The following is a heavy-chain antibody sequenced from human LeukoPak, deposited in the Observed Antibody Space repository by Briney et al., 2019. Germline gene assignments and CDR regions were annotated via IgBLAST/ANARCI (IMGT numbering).Heavy chain of an antibody. Sequence: SQTLSLTCTVSGGSVNSGGYCWNWIRQHPGKGLEWIGCIYYSGNTYYNPSLKSRLSISVDTSKSQFSLKLSSVTAADTAVCYCARQNIYDGSGSYFDYWGQGTLVTVSS. CDR2: IYYSGNT. J-gene: IGHJ4*02. CDR1: GGSVNSGGYC. CDR3: ARQNIYDGSGSYFDY. D-gene: IGHD3-10*01. V-gene: IGHV4-31*03.